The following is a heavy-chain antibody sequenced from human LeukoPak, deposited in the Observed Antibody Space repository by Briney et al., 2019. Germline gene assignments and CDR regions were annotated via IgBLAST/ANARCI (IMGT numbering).Heavy chain of an antibody. D-gene: IGHD3-3*01. CDR2: INSNSGGT. CDR3: ARRGYDFQLYYFDY. CDR1: GYTFTGYY. Sequence: ASVKVSCKASGYTFTGYYMHWVRQAPGQGLEWIGWINSNSGGTNYAQKFQGRVTMTRDTSISTAYMELSRLRSDDTAVYYCARRGYDFQLYYFDYWGQGTLVTVSS. V-gene: IGHV1-2*02. J-gene: IGHJ4*02.